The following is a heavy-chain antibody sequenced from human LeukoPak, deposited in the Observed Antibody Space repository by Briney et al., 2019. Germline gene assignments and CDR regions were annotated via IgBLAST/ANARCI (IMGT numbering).Heavy chain of an antibody. V-gene: IGHV3-21*01. CDR3: ARDRRGYSGFPADY. CDR2: ISSSSSYI. D-gene: IGHD5-12*01. CDR1: GFTFSSYR. Sequence: GGSLRLSCAASGFTFSSYRMNWVRQAPGKGLEWVSSISSSSSYIYYADSVKGRFTISRDNAKNSLYLQMNSLRAEDTAVYYCARDRRGYSGFPADYWGQGTLVTVSS. J-gene: IGHJ4*02.